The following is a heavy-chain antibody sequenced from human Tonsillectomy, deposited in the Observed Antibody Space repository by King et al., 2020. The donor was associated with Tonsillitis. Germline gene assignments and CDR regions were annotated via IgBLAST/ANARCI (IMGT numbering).Heavy chain of an antibody. Sequence: VQLVESGGGLVQPGASLRLSCAASGFTFSSYAMSWVRQAPGKGLEWVSVIYSVGGSTYYADSVKGRFTLSRDNSKNTLSLQMNSLSAEDSAVYYCARGGWNAFDYWGQGTLVTVSS. V-gene: IGHV3-23*03. CDR3: ARGGWNAFDY. CDR1: GFTFSSYA. CDR2: IYSVGGST. J-gene: IGHJ4*02. D-gene: IGHD1-1*01.